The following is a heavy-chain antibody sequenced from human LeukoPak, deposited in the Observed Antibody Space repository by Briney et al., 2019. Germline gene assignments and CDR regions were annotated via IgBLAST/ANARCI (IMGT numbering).Heavy chain of an antibody. CDR2: INHSGST. Sequence: GSLRLSCAASGFTFSSYEMNWIRQPPGKGLEWIGEINHSGSTNYNPSLKSRVTISVDTSKNQFSLKLSSVTAADTAVYYCARGPIFDYWGQGTLVTVSS. CDR3: ARGPIFDY. J-gene: IGHJ4*02. CDR1: GFTFSSYE. V-gene: IGHV4-34*01.